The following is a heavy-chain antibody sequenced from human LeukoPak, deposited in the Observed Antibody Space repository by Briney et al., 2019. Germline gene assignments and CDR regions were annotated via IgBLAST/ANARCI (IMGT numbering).Heavy chain of an antibody. CDR1: GYSITSGYF. J-gene: IGHJ4*02. CDR3: ATIWFGEPFDY. Sequence: SETLSLTCDVSGYSITSGYFWGWIRQPPGKGLEWIGSIYHSGSTYYNPPLKSRVTISVDTSKNQFSLKLSSVTAADTAVYYCATIWFGEPFDYWGQGTLVTVSS. CDR2: IYHSGST. V-gene: IGHV4-38-2*01. D-gene: IGHD3-10*01.